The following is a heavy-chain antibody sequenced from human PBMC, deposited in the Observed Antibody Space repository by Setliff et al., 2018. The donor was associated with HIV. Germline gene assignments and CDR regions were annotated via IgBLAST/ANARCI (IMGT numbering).Heavy chain of an antibody. Sequence: GGSLRLSCAASGFTFSSYWMSWVRQAPGKGLEWVANIKQDGSEKYYVDSVKGRFTIARDNAKNSLYLQMDSLRAEDTAVYYCASHFGYCSSTSCEGYWGQGALVTVSS. D-gene: IGHD2-2*01. CDR1: GFTFSSYW. CDR3: ASHFGYCSSTSCEGY. J-gene: IGHJ4*02. V-gene: IGHV3-7*05. CDR2: IKQDGSEK.